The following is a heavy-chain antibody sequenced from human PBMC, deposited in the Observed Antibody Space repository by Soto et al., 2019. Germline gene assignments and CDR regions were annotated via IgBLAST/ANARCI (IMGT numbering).Heavy chain of an antibody. Sequence: EVQLLESGGGLVQPGGSLRLSCAASGFTFDNYGMSWVRQAPGKGLEWIGALTGAGGSTYNADSVKGRFTISRDNSKKTVYLQVDSLRVEDTAVYYCAKGHSDAFGNYDYFGMDVWGQGTTVTVSS. CDR3: AKGHSDAFGNYDYFGMDV. J-gene: IGHJ6*02. CDR2: LTGAGGST. CDR1: GFTFDNYG. V-gene: IGHV3-23*01. D-gene: IGHD3-3*01.